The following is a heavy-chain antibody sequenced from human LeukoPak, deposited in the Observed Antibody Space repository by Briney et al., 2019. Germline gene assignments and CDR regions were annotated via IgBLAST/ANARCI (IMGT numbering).Heavy chain of an antibody. Sequence: SRRSLRLSCAASGFTFSSYGMHWVRQAPGKGLGWVAAISHDVTNIHYAESVKGRFTISRDKSKNMLYQQMNSLRAEDTALYYCAETGPTDFWGQGTMVTVSS. CDR1: GFTFSSYG. V-gene: IGHV3-30*03. D-gene: IGHD3-9*01. CDR3: AETGPTDF. J-gene: IGHJ4*02. CDR2: ISHDVTNI.